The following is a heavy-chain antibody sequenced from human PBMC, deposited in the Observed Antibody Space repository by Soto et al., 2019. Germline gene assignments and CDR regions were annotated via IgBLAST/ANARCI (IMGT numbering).Heavy chain of an antibody. J-gene: IGHJ6*02. CDR2: ISYDGSNK. CDR3: AKVGYDFWSGPLYYYGMDV. D-gene: IGHD3-3*01. V-gene: IGHV3-30*18. Sequence: QVQLVESGGGVVQPGRSLRLSCAASGFTFSSYGMRWVRQAPGKGLEWVAVISYDGSNKYYADSVKGRFTISRDNSKNTLYLQMNSLRAEDTAVYYCAKVGYDFWSGPLYYYGMDVWGQGTTVTVSS. CDR1: GFTFSSYG.